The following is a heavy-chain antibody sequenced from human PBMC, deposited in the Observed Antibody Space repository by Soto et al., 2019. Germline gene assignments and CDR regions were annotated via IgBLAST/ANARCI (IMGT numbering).Heavy chain of an antibody. J-gene: IGHJ4*02. CDR2: ISYDGSNK. Sequence: QVQLVESGGGVVQPGRSLRLSCAASGFTFSSYAMHWVRQAPGKGLEWVAVISYDGSNKYYADSVKGRFTISRDNSKNTLYLQMNSLRAEDTAVYYCTRLTLAVAGGGWGQGTLVTVSS. CDR1: GFTFSSYA. CDR3: TRLTLAVAGGG. V-gene: IGHV3-30-3*01. D-gene: IGHD6-19*01.